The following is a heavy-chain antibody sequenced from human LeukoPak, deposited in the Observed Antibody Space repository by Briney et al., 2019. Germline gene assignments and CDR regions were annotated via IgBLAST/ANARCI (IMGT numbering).Heavy chain of an antibody. V-gene: IGHV3-30*03. CDR3: ARHTDIAPLSSLKY. J-gene: IGHJ4*02. D-gene: IGHD6-13*01. CDR1: GFSFSNYG. CDR2: ISNDGSNK. Sequence: QPGRSLRLSCAASGFSFSNYGMHWVRHAPAKGLQWVAFISNDGSNKYYADSVKGRFTISRDNAKNSLYLQMNSLRAEDTAVYYCARHTDIAPLSSLKYWGQGTLVTVSS.